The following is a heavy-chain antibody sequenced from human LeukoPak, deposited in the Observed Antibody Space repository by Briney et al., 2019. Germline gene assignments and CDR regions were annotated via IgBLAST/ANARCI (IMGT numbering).Heavy chain of an antibody. J-gene: IGHJ4*02. D-gene: IGHD3-22*01. CDR2: ISGSGGTT. V-gene: IGHV3-23*01. Sequence: GGSLRLSCAASGFTFSSYAMSWVRQAPGKGLELASGISGSGGTTYCADSVKGRFTISRDNSKNTLYLQLNSLRAEDTAIYYCAKDLTYYYDSTGYYFDYWGQGTLVTVSS. CDR3: AKDLTYYYDSTGYYFDY. CDR1: GFTFSSYA.